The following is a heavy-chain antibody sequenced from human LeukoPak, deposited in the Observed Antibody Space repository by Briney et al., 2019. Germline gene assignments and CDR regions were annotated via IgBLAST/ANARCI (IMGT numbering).Heavy chain of an antibody. CDR3: ARERQNKDFWSGGDY. CDR1: GFNFDDYG. CDR2: SWNGVTT. D-gene: IGHD3-3*01. J-gene: IGHJ4*02. Sequence: GGSLRLSCAASGFNFDDYGMNWVRQVPGKGLEWVSGSWNGVTTTYADSVKGRFTISRDNAKNSLYLQMNTLRPEDTAVYYCARERQNKDFWSGGDYWGQGTLVTVSS. V-gene: IGHV3-20*04.